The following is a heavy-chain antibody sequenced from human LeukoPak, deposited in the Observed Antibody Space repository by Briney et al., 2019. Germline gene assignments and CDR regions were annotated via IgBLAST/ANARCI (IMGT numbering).Heavy chain of an antibody. V-gene: IGHV3-9*01. CDR3: ARVASNYDFDY. CDR2: ISWNSGSI. D-gene: IGHD4-11*01. Sequence: GRSLRLSCAASGFTFDDYAMHWVRQAPGKGLEWVSGISWNSGSIGYADSVKGRFTISRDNAQNSLYLQMNSLRAEDTALYYCARVASNYDFDYWGQGTLVSVSS. CDR1: GFTFDDYA. J-gene: IGHJ4*02.